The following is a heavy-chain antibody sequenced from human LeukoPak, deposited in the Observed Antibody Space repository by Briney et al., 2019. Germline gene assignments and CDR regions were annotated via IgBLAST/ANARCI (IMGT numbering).Heavy chain of an antibody. D-gene: IGHD1-26*01. Sequence: GGSLRLSCTASGFTFGDYAMSWFRQAPGKGLEWVGFIRSKAYGATTEYAASVKGRFTISRDDSKSIAYLQMNSLKTEDTAVYYCTKDRVGATPFDYWGQGTLVTVSS. CDR1: GFTFGDYA. CDR3: TKDRVGATPFDY. CDR2: IRSKAYGATT. V-gene: IGHV3-49*03. J-gene: IGHJ4*02.